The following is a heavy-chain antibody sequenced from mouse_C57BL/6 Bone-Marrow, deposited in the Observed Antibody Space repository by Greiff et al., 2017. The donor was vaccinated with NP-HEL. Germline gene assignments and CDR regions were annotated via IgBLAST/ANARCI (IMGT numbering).Heavy chain of an antibody. CDR1: GFTFSNYW. J-gene: IGHJ4*01. D-gene: IGHD2-5*01. CDR2: IRLKSDNYAT. Sequence: DVKLVESGGGLVQPGGSMKLSCVASGFTFSNYWMNWVRQSPEKGLEWVAQIRLKSDNYATHYAESVKGRFTISRDDTKRSVYLQMNNLRAEVTGIYYGTGYYSNYYAMDYWGQGTSVTVSS. V-gene: IGHV6-3*01. CDR3: TGYYSNYYAMDY.